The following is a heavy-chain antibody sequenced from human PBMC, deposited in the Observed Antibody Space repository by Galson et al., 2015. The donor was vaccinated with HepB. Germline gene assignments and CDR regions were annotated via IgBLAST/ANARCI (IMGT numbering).Heavy chain of an antibody. J-gene: IGHJ5*02. D-gene: IGHD4-17*01. CDR2: ISYDGSSK. CDR3: ARCPHDNGDYVCWFDP. Sequence: SLRLSCAASGFTFSSYAMHWVRQAPGKGLEWVAVISYDGSSKYYADSVKGRFTISRDSSKNTLYLQMNSLRAEDTAVYYCARCPHDNGDYVCWFDPWGQGTLVTVSS. CDR1: GFTFSSYA. V-gene: IGHV3-30*04.